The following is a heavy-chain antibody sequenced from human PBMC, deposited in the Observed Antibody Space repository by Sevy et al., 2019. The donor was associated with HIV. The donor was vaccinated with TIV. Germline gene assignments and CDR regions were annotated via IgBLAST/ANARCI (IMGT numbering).Heavy chain of an antibody. CDR1: GDSISSGNYY. J-gene: IGHJ5*01. Sequence: SETLSLTCTVSGDSISSGNYYWSWIRQPAGKGLEWIGRIYSSGNTMYNPSLKSRVTISVDTSKNQFSLKVISMTAADTAVYYCAAERHQATLNWFDSWGQGTLVTVSS. CDR2: IYSSGNT. CDR3: AAERHQATLNWFDS. V-gene: IGHV4-61*02.